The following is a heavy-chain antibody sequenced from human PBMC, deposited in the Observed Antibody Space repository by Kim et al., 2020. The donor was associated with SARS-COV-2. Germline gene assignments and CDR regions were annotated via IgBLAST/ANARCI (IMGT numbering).Heavy chain of an antibody. D-gene: IGHD3-16*01. CDR3: ARHGALAKDYYYYGMDV. V-gene: IGHV4-59*08. J-gene: IGHJ6*02. CDR2: IYYSGST. CDR1: GGSISSYY. Sequence: SETLSLTCTVSGGSISSYYWSWIRQPPGKGLEWIGYIYYSGSTNYNPSLKSRVTISVDTSKNQFSLKLSSVTAADTAVYYCARHGALAKDYYYYGMDVWGQGTTVTVSS.